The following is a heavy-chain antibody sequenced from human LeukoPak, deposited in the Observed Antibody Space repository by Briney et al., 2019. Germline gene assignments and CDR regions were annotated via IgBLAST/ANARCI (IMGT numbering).Heavy chain of an antibody. V-gene: IGHV4-4*02. CDR1: GGSISSSNW. CDR2: IYHSGST. D-gene: IGHD6-19*01. CDR3: ARDRHYYSSGWYGLDY. J-gene: IGHJ4*02. Sequence: PSGTLSLTCAVSGGSISSSNWRSWVRQPPGKGLEWIGEIYHSGSTNYNPSLKSRVTISVDKSKNQFSLKLSSVTAADTAVYYCARDRHYYSSGWYGLDYWGQGTLVTVSS.